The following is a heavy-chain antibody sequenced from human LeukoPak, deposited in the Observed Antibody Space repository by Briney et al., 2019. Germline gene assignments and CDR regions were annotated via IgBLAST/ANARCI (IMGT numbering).Heavy chain of an antibody. CDR3: ARTYYYDSSGYLFDY. CDR1: GGTFSSYA. Sequence: SVKVSCKASGGTFSSYAISWVRQAPGQGLGWMGGIIPIFGTANYAQKFQGRVTITADESTSTAYMELSSLRSEDTAVYYCARTYYYDSSGYLFDYWGQGTLVTVSS. D-gene: IGHD3-22*01. J-gene: IGHJ4*02. CDR2: IIPIFGTA. V-gene: IGHV1-69*13.